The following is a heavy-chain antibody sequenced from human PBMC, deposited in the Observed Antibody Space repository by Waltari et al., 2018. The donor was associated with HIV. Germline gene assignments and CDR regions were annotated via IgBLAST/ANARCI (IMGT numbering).Heavy chain of an antibody. V-gene: IGHV4-39*01. J-gene: IGHJ4*02. Sequence: QLKLLQSGPRLVTPSETLSLTCSVSGASISSRTYHLGWLRQPPGQGLQSLGNMYYSWSTYYHPSRNSRLTLSADTSKNQFSLRLNSVTAADTAVYYCARHYAWFDILTGSPPTYYFDSWGPGSLVTVS. CDR3: ARHYAWFDILTGSPPTYYFDS. CDR2: MYYSWST. CDR1: GASISSRTYH. D-gene: IGHD3-9*01.